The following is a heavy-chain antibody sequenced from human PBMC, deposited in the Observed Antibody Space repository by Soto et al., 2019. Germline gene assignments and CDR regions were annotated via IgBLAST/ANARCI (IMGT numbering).Heavy chain of an antibody. V-gene: IGHV6-1*01. J-gene: IGHJ3*02. Sequence: SQILSLTCAISGVSVSSNSAAWNWIRQSPPRGLEWLGRTYYRSKWYNDYAVSVKSRITINPDKSKNQFSLQLNSVTPEDTAVYYCARADRYNYYDSSGQTGAFDIWGQGTMVTVSS. CDR3: ARADRYNYYDSSGQTGAFDI. CDR2: TYYRSKWYN. D-gene: IGHD3-22*01. CDR1: GVSVSSNSAA.